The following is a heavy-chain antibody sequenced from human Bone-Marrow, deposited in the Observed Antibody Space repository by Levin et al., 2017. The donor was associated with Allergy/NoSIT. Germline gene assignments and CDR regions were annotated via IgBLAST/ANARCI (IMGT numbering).Heavy chain of an antibody. D-gene: IGHD3-16*01. J-gene: IGHJ4*02. Sequence: PSETLSLTCSVSGGSISGTFYHWGWIRQPPGKGLEWIGSVLSNGGTYYNPSLESRATISVDTSKNQFSLQLSSVTTADTSLYFCAREFPKSFNSSPGDHWGQGTMVTVTS. CDR1: GGSISGTFYH. V-gene: IGHV4-39*07. CDR2: VLSNGGT. CDR3: AREFPKSFNSSPGDH.